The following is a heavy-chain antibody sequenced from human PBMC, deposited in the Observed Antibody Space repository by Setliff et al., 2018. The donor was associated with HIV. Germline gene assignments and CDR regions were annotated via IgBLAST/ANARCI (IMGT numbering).Heavy chain of an antibody. Sequence: PGGSLRLSCEASGLTFRNYAMSWVRQAPGKGLEWVAGISHSGGATYYADAVEGRFSISRDNSRNTLSLQVNSLRAEDTALYYCAKGLKVRTGGGYLYYMDVWGKGTTVTVSS. CDR3: AKGLKVRTGGGYLYYMDV. CDR2: ISHSGGAT. J-gene: IGHJ6*03. CDR1: GLTFRNYA. V-gene: IGHV3-23*01. D-gene: IGHD3-16*01.